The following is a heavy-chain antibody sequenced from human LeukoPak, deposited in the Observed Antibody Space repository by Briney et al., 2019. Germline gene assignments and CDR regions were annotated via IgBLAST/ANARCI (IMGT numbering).Heavy chain of an antibody. D-gene: IGHD1-26*01. J-gene: IGHJ4*02. CDR3: ARQWEPRPYYFDY. Sequence: SETLSLTCTVSGGSISSYYWSWIRQPPGKGLEWIGYIYYSGSTNYNPSLKSRVTISVDTSKNQFSLKLSSVTAADTAVYYCARQWEPRPYYFDYWGQGTLVTVSS. V-gene: IGHV4-59*08. CDR2: IYYSGST. CDR1: GGSISSYY.